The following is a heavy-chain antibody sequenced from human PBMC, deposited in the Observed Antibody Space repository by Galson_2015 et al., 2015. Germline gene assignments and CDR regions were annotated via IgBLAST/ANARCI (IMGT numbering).Heavy chain of an antibody. CDR2: ISSSGSTI. V-gene: IGHV3-48*03. D-gene: IGHD1-1*01. J-gene: IGHJ6*02. CDR1: GFTFSSYW. CDR3: ATLQLVQLERRYYGLDV. Sequence: SLRLSCAASGFTFSSYWMSWVRQAPGKGLEWVSYISSSGSTIYYADSVKGRFTISRDNARNSLYLQMNSLRAEDTAVYYCATLQLVQLERRYYGLDVWGQGTTVTVSS.